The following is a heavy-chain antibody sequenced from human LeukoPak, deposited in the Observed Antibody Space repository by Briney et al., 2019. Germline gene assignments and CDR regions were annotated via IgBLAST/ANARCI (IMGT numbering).Heavy chain of an antibody. Sequence: SETLSLTCTVSGGSISSYYWSWIRQPPEKGLEWIGYIYNSGSTNYNPSLKSRVTISVDTSKNQFSLKLSSVTAADTAVYYCATEYCGGDCPIAFDYWGQGTLVTVSS. CDR2: IYNSGST. CDR1: GGSISSYY. J-gene: IGHJ4*02. CDR3: ATEYCGGDCPIAFDY. D-gene: IGHD2-21*02. V-gene: IGHV4-59*01.